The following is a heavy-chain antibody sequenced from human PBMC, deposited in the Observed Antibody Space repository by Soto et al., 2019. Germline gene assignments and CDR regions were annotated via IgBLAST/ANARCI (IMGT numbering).Heavy chain of an antibody. CDR2: ISCSGGSK. Sequence: GGSLRPSFAASWFTFSSYAMSWVRQAPGKGVEGGLAISCSGGSKYYADPVKGRFTISRDNSKNTLYLQMNSLRAEDTAVYYCAKGKPSSSWYPWNDAFDIWGQGTMVTVSS. V-gene: IGHV3-23*01. D-gene: IGHD6-13*01. CDR3: AKGKPSSSWYPWNDAFDI. CDR1: WFTFSSYA. J-gene: IGHJ3*02.